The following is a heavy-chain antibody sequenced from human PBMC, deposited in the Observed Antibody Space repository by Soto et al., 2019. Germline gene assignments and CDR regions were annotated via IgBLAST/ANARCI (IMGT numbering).Heavy chain of an antibody. D-gene: IGHD3-9*01. J-gene: IGHJ2*01. CDR3: ARANILTGYYVILFHV. CDR2: INHNGNS. CDR1: GGSFSAYY. Sequence: SETLSLTCAASGGSFSAYYWSWIRQPPGRGLEWIGEINHNGNSNYNPALESRVTISVDTSKNQFSLKLISVTAADTAVYYCARANILTGYYVILFHVWGRCTLVTIST. V-gene: IGHV4-34*01.